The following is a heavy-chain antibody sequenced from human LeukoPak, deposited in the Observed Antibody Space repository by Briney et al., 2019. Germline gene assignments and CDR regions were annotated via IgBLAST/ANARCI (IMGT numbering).Heavy chain of an antibody. J-gene: IGHJ4*02. D-gene: IGHD1-7*01. CDR1: GFTFSSYG. CDR3: ARDLGNWNYPHATDY. CDR2: VSSSSSTK. Sequence: PGGSLRLSCAASGFTFSSYGMHWVRQAPGKGLEWVSYVSSSSSTKYYADSVKGRFTISRDNAKNSLYLQMNSLRADDTAVYFCARDLGNWNYPHATDYWGQGTLVTVSS. V-gene: IGHV3-48*01.